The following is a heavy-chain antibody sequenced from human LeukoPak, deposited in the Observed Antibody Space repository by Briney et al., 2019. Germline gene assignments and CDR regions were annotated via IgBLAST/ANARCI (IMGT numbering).Heavy chain of an antibody. D-gene: IGHD3-22*01. Sequence: GASVKVSCKVSGYTLTELSMHWVRQAPGKGLEWMGGFDPEDGETIYAQKFQGRVTMTEDTSTDTAYMELSSLRSEDTAVYYCAALYYYDSSGYYYGYFDYWGQGTLVTVSS. V-gene: IGHV1-24*01. J-gene: IGHJ4*02. CDR3: AALYYYDSSGYYYGYFDY. CDR1: GYTLTELS. CDR2: FDPEDGET.